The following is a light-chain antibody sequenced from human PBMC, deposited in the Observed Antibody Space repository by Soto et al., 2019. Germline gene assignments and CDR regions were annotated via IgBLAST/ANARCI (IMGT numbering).Light chain of an antibody. V-gene: IGLV1-40*01. Sequence: QAVVTQLPSVSGAPGQRVTISCTGSSFNIGAGYDVKWYQQLPGTAPKLLIYDNNIRPSGVPDRFSGSKSGTSVSLAITGLQSEDEADYYCQSYDSSLSVVFGGGTKLTVL. CDR2: DNN. CDR3: QSYDSSLSVV. CDR1: SFNIGAGYD. J-gene: IGLJ2*01.